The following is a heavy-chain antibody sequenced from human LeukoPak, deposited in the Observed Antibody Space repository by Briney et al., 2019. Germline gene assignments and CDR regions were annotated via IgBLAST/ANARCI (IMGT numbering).Heavy chain of an antibody. CDR1: GFTFSSYA. CDR2: TSGSGGST. Sequence: PGGSLRLSCAASGFTFSSYAMSWVRQAPGKGLEWVSGTSGSGGSTYYADSVKGRFTISRDNSKNTLYLQMNSLRAEDTAIYYCSKVISSSDYWGQGTLVTVSS. CDR3: SKVISSSDY. V-gene: IGHV3-23*01. D-gene: IGHD3-10*01. J-gene: IGHJ4*02.